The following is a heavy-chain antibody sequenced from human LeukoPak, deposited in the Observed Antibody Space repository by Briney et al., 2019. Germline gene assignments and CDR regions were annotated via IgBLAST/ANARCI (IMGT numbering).Heavy chain of an antibody. J-gene: IGHJ4*02. CDR1: GFTFSSYA. Sequence: GGSLRLSCAASGFTFSSYAMHWVRQAPGKGLEWVAVISCDGSNKYYADSVKGRFTISRDNSKNTLYLQMNSLRAEDTAVYYCARDDPYEGSGSYYPSQLDYWGQGTLVTVSS. D-gene: IGHD3-10*01. CDR2: ISCDGSNK. CDR3: ARDDPYEGSGSYYPSQLDY. V-gene: IGHV3-30-3*01.